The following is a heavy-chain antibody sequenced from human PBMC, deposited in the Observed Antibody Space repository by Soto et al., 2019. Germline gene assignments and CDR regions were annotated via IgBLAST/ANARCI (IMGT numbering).Heavy chain of an antibody. V-gene: IGHV1-18*01. CDR2: ISGYNGDT. D-gene: IGHD1-1*01. Sequence: QVQLVQAGGEVKKPGASVKVSCKASGYTITTYGINWVRQAPGQGLEWMGCISGYNGDTNYTQKFQGRVTMTTDTSTTEASMELMSLRSDDTAVYYCARDPDRRPHNQRYYYYYGMDVWGKGTTVTVSS. CDR1: GYTITTYG. CDR3: ARDPDRRPHNQRYYYYYGMDV. J-gene: IGHJ6*04.